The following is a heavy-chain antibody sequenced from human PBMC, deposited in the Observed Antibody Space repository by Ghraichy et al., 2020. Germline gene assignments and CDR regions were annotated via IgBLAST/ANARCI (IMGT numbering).Heavy chain of an antibody. Sequence: GGSLRLSCAASGFTFSSYSMNWVRQAPGKGLEWVSSISSSSSYIYYADSVKGRFTISRDNAKNSLYLQMNSLRAEDTAVYYCARDGGNYYYGMDVWGQGTTVTVSS. D-gene: IGHD3-16*01. V-gene: IGHV3-21*01. CDR2: ISSSSSYI. CDR3: ARDGGNYYYGMDV. J-gene: IGHJ6*02. CDR1: GFTFSSYS.